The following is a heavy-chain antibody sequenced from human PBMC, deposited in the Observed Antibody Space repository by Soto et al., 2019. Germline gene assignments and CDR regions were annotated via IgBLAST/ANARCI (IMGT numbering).Heavy chain of an antibody. Sequence: GGSLRLSCVATGFSFSEYYLSWIRQSPGKKLEWLSYISGSGHNIHYVDSVKGRFTISRDNAKNSLYLQMNSLRDEDTAVYYCARDTGSGSYPFDYWGQGTLVTVSS. CDR1: GFSFSEYY. CDR3: ARDTGSGSYPFDY. V-gene: IGHV3-11*04. J-gene: IGHJ4*02. CDR2: ISGSGHNI. D-gene: IGHD3-10*01.